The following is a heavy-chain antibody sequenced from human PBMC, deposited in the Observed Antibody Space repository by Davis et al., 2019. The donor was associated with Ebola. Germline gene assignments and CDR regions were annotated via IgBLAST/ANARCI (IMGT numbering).Heavy chain of an antibody. Sequence: SETLSLTCGVYGGSFTDYFRSWIRQPPEKGLEWIGEISHHNGDTNYNPSLRSRVAISVDSSKNQFSLKINSVTAADTATYYCARTTKTNIEDSGLGYNSFDSWGQGVLVSVSS. CDR2: ISHHNGDT. CDR1: GGSFTDYF. V-gene: IGHV4-34*01. D-gene: IGHD2/OR15-2a*01. J-gene: IGHJ5*01. CDR3: ARTTKTNIEDSGLGYNSFDS.